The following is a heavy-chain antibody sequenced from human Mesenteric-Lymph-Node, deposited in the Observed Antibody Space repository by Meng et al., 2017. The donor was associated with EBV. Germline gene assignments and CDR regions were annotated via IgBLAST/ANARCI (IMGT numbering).Heavy chain of an antibody. D-gene: IGHD2-21*02. Sequence: SGPVRCSPSGHLSVAWCVYGGHLRSRNWWSWARQPQGKGLDWIGEIYHSDSTNYNPSLKSRVTISVDESKNQFSLRLSSVTAADTAVYYCARVGAYCGGDCYHPRWGQGTLVTVSS. CDR2: IYHSDST. J-gene: IGHJ4*02. CDR1: GGHLRSRNW. V-gene: IGHV4-4*02. CDR3: ARVGAYCGGDCYHPR.